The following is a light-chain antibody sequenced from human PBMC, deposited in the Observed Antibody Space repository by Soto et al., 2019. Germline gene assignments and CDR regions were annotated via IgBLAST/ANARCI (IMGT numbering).Light chain of an antibody. CDR1: NIGSKS. CDR2: DDS. CDR3: QVWDSDYTQPYVV. Sequence: SYELTQAPSVSVAPGQTARITCGGNNIGSKSVHWYLQKPGQAPVLVVYDDSDRPSGIPERFSGSNSGNTATLTIRRVEAGDEADSYCQVWDSDYTQPYVVFGGGTKLTVL. J-gene: IGLJ2*01. V-gene: IGLV3-21*02.